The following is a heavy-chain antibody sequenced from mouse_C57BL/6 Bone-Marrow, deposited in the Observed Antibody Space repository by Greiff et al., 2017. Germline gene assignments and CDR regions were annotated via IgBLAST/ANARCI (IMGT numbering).Heavy chain of an antibody. CDR1: GYTFTSYW. J-gene: IGHJ1*03. CDR3: ARPCYGNDGYFDV. CDR2: IYPGSGST. V-gene: IGHV1-55*01. D-gene: IGHD2-9*01. Sequence: QVQLQQPGAELVKPGASVKMSCKASGYTFTSYWITWVKQRPGQGLEWIGDIYPGSGSTNYNEKFKSKATLTVDTSSSTAYMQLNSLTSEDSAFYYCARPCYGNDGYFDVWGTGTTVTVSS.